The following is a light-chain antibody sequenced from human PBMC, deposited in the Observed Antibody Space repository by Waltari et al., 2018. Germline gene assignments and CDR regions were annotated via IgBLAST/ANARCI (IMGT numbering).Light chain of an antibody. CDR1: QSVRNF. J-gene: IGKJ4*01. V-gene: IGKV3-11*01. CDR2: DTS. Sequence: DTVLTQSPATLSLSPGERATLSCRASQSVRNFLAWYQQKPGQAPRLLIYDTSNRATGIPARFSGSGFGTDVTLTISSLEPEDFAVYYCQQRSNWPLTFGGGTKVEIK. CDR3: QQRSNWPLT.